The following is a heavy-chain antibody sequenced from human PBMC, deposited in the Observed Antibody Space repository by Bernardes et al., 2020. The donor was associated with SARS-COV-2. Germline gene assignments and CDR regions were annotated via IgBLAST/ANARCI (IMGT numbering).Heavy chain of an antibody. J-gene: IGHJ5*02. CDR3: VTDRWNRVDGLADRINWLDP. CDR1: GIIFRGYA. CDR2: ITASGANS. Sequence: GGSLRLSCVASGIIFRGYAMTWVRQAPGKGLEWVARITASGANSYYADSVKGRCTISRDNSKNTLFLEMNSLSDEDAGVYYCVTDRWNRVDGLADRINWLDPWGQGTQVIVSS. V-gene: IGHV3-23*01. D-gene: IGHD1-1*01.